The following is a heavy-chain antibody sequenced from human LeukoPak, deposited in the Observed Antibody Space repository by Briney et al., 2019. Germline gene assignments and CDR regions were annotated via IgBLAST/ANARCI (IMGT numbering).Heavy chain of an antibody. Sequence: VASVKVSCKVSGYTLTKLSMHWVRQAPGKGLEWMGGFDPEDGETIYAQKFQGRVTMTEDTSTDTAYMELSSLRSEDTAVYYCATDLGYCSGGSCRDYWGQGTLVTVS. V-gene: IGHV1-24*01. J-gene: IGHJ4*02. CDR3: ATDLGYCSGGSCRDY. D-gene: IGHD2-15*01. CDR2: FDPEDGET. CDR1: GYTLTKLS.